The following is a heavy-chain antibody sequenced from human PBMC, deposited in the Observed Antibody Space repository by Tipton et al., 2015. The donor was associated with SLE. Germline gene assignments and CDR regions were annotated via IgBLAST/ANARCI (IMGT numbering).Heavy chain of an antibody. CDR1: GTSISRFY. Sequence: TLSLTCTVSGTSISRFYWNWIRQSPGKGLEWIGYISNSGNTYYNPSLQSRVTMSVDTSTNQFSLKLSSLTAADTAVYYCARVDAGLCGGGSCCSKFHFDFWGQGTLVTVSS. V-gene: IGHV4-59*12. CDR3: ARVDAGLCGGGSCCSKFHFDF. D-gene: IGHD2-15*01. CDR2: ISNSGNT. J-gene: IGHJ4*02.